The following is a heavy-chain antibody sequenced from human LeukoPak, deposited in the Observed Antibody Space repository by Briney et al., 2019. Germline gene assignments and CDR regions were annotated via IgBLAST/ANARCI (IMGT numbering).Heavy chain of an antibody. CDR1: GGTFSSYA. D-gene: IGHD3-10*02. Sequence: ASVKVSCKASGGTFSSYAISWVRQAPGQGLEWMGGIIPIFGTADYAQKFQGRVTITADESTSTAYMELNSLRAEDTAVYYCAELGITMIGGVWGKGTTVTISS. CDR2: IIPIFGTA. CDR3: AELGITMIGGV. V-gene: IGHV1-69*13. J-gene: IGHJ6*04.